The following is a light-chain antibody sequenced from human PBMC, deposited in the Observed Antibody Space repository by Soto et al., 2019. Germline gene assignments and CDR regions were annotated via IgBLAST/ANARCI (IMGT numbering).Light chain of an antibody. CDR1: GSNIGTGYD. CDR2: SNA. Sequence: QSVLTQPPSGSGAPGQRFTISGTGSGSNIGTGYDVHWYQQLPGPAPKLLIYSNANRPSGVPDRFSGSKSGTSASLAITGLQAEDEADYYCQSYDSSLSSYVFGTGTKLTVL. J-gene: IGLJ1*01. CDR3: QSYDSSLSSYV. V-gene: IGLV1-40*01.